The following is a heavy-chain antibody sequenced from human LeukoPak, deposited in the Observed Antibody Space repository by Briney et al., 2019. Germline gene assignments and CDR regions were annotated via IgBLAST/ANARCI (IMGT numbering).Heavy chain of an antibody. J-gene: IGHJ4*02. D-gene: IGHD3-10*01. CDR3: ARSYGSGNYFEY. CDR1: GGSISTYX. V-gene: IGHV4-59*01. CDR2: IYYSGSA. Sequence: SETLSLTCTVSGGSISTYXWSXIXQPPGXXLEWIGYIYYSGSAKYNPSLKSRVTISVDTSKNQFPLKLSSVTAADTAVYYCARSYGSGNYFEYWGQGTLVTVSS.